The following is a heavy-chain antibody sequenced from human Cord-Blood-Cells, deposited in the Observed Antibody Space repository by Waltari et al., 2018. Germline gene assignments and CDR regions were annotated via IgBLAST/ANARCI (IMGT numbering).Heavy chain of an antibody. CDR2: INHSGNT. V-gene: IGHV4-34*01. Sequence: QVQLQQWGAGLLKPSETLSLTCAVYGGSFSGSYWSWIRQPPGKGLEWIGEINHSGNTNYNPSLKSRVTISVDTSKNQFSLKLSSVTAADTAVYYCARGRRKYSSSWYAEYFQHWGQGTLVTVSS. CDR1: GGSFSGSY. J-gene: IGHJ1*01. CDR3: ARGRRKYSSSWYAEYFQH. D-gene: IGHD6-13*01.